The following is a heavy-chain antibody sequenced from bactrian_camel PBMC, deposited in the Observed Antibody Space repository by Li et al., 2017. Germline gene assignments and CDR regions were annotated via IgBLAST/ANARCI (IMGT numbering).Heavy chain of an antibody. D-gene: IGHD6*01. J-gene: IGHJ6*01. V-gene: IGHV3S40*01. CDR2: INPGGGTA. CDR3: ATRYGGRGTSDLGY. Sequence: VQLVESGGGLVQPGGSLRLSCAASGFTFSSYDMSWVRQAPGKGLEWLPTINPGGGTAYYVDSVKGRFTISRDNAKNTVYLQMNNLKSEDTALYYCATRYGGRGTSDLGYWGQGTQVTVS. CDR1: GFTFSSYD.